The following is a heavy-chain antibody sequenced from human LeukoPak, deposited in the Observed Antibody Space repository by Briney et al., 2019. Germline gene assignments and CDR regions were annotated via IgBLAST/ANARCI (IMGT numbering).Heavy chain of an antibody. V-gene: IGHV3-7*01. D-gene: IGHD1-26*01. CDR1: GFTFSSYW. J-gene: IGHJ4*02. CDR3: ARPSLNSGSYFDY. CDR2: IKQDGSEK. Sequence: PGGSLRLSCAASGFTFSSYWMSWVRQAPGKGLEWVANIKQDGSEKYYVDSVKGRFTISRDNAKNSLYLQMNSLRAEDTAMYYCARPSLNSGSYFDYWGQGILVTVSS.